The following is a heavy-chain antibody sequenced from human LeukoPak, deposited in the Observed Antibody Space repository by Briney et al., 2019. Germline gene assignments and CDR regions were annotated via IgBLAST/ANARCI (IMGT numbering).Heavy chain of an antibody. V-gene: IGHV4-61*01. J-gene: IGHJ4*02. CDR3: AATEVVVPAAPFETFDY. D-gene: IGHD2-2*01. CDR2: IYYSGST. Sequence: SETLSLTCTVSRGSVSSGSYYWSWIRQPPGKGLEWIGYIYYSGSTNYNPSLKSRVTISVDTSKNQFSLKLSSVTAADTAVYYCAATEVVVPAAPFETFDYWGQGTLVTVSS. CDR1: RGSVSSGSYY.